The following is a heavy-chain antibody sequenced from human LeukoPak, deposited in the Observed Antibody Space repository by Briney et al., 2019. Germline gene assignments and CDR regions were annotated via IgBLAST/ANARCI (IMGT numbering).Heavy chain of an antibody. J-gene: IGHJ4*02. Sequence: ASVKVSCKASGYTFTRYFMHWVRQAPGQGLEWMGIINPSGGSTRYVQKFQGRVTMTRDTSTNTVYMEVSSLRSEDTAVYYCAREGVGYYDSSGYRFDYWGQGTLVTVSS. CDR3: AREGVGYYDSSGYRFDY. D-gene: IGHD3-22*01. V-gene: IGHV1-46*01. CDR2: INPSGGST. CDR1: GYTFTRYF.